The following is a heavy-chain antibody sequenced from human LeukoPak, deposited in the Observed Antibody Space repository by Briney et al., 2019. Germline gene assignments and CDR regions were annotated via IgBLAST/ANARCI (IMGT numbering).Heavy chain of an antibody. D-gene: IGHD3-10*01. CDR3: ARGPPPYGSGTYYLDY. Sequence: SVTVPCKASGYTFTRYYLFLVRLAPGPGLEWTGIINPIGGSTSDAHKFQARVTMTRDTSTTTVYMELSSLRSEDTAVYYCARGPPPYGSGTYYLDYWGQGTLVTVSS. J-gene: IGHJ4*02. CDR2: INPIGGST. V-gene: IGHV1-46*01. CDR1: GYTFTRYY.